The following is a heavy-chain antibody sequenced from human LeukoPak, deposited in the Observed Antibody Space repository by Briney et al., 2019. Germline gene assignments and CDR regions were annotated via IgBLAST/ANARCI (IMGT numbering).Heavy chain of an antibody. CDR3: ARSDDSSGYYDYFDY. Sequence: SETLSLTCTVSGGSISSNSYYWGWIRQSPGKGLEWIGTIYYSEYTYYNPSLKSRVTISRDTSKKQFSMQLSSVTAADTAVYYCARSDDSSGYYDYFDYWGQGTLVTVSS. J-gene: IGHJ4*02. CDR2: IYYSEYT. CDR1: GGSISSNSYY. D-gene: IGHD3-22*01. V-gene: IGHV4-39*01.